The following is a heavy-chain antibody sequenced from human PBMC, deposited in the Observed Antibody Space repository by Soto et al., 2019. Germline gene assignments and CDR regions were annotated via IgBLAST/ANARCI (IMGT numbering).Heavy chain of an antibody. J-gene: IGHJ4*02. CDR2: IYYSGST. CDR1: GGSISSGGYY. V-gene: IGHV4-31*03. D-gene: IGHD2-2*01. CDR3: ARDRGTSRHLDY. Sequence: SESLSLTCTVSGGSISSGGYYWSWIRQHPGKGLEWIGYIYYSGSTYYNPSLKSRVTISVDTSKNQFSLKLSSVTAADTAVYYCARDRGTSRHLDYWGQGTLVTVSS.